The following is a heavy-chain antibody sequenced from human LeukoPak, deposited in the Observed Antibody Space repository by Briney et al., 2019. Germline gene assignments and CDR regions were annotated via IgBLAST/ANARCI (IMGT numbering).Heavy chain of an antibody. CDR3: ASRSFWFGEIDY. CDR1: GGSISSYY. CDR2: IYTSGST. D-gene: IGHD3-10*01. Sequence: SETLSLTCTVSGGSISSYYWSWIRQPAGKGLEWIGRIYTSGSTNYNPSLKSRVTISVDTSKNQFSLKLSSVTAADTAVYYCASRSFWFGEIDYWGQGTLVTVSS. J-gene: IGHJ4*02. V-gene: IGHV4-4*07.